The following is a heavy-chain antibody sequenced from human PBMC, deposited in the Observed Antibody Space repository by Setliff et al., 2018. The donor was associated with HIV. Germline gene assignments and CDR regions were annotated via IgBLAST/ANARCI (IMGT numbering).Heavy chain of an antibody. D-gene: IGHD3-22*01. J-gene: IGHJ5*02. CDR3: ARGADHFDTSGYYSFFDP. CDR1: GYTFNDNY. V-gene: IGHV1-2*06. Sequence: ASVKVSCKASGYTFNDNYIHWVRQAPGQGLEWMGRISPDIGDTNYAQMFHGRVTMTRDTSISTAYMELSSLKFDDTAVYYCARGADHFDTSGYYSFFDPWGQGTLVTVSS. CDR2: ISPDIGDT.